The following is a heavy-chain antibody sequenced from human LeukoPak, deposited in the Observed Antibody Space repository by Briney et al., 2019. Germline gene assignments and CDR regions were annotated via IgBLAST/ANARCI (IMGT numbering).Heavy chain of an antibody. J-gene: IGHJ4*02. CDR1: GYTSSGTGWY. CDR3: ARDGPAEMVDLDY. CDR2: IHPNNGYT. D-gene: IGHD5-24*01. V-gene: IGHV1-2*02. Sequence: GDSAKVSCKDSGYTSSGTGWYLYWLRQAPGQGLECMGWIHPNNGYTAYAQKFEGRVDMTRDTSNSTAYMELRRLRPDDTAVYFCARDGPAEMVDLDYWGRGTLVTVSS.